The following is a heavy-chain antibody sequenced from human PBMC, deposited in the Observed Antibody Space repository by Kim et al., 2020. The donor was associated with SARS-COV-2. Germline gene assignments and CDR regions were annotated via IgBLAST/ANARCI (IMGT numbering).Heavy chain of an antibody. J-gene: IGHJ4*02. CDR2: IGASGGDT. CDR3: AKGGGGYLDY. V-gene: IGHV3-23*01. CDR1: GFMFNNYG. D-gene: IGHD2-15*01. Sequence: GGSLRLSCAASGFMFNNYGMTWVRQAPGKGLEWVSTIGASGGDTYYPDYVRGRFTISRDNSRNTLYVQMNSLRADATAVYYCAKGGGGYLDYWGQGTLVT.